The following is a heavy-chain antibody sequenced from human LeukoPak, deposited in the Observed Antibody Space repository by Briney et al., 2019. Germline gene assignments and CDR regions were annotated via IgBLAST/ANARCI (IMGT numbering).Heavy chain of an antibody. J-gene: IGHJ4*02. CDR2: ISESGGGSYSGGGT. V-gene: IGHV3-23*01. D-gene: IGHD1-26*01. Sequence: GGSLRLSCAASGFTSSSYAMTWVRQAPGKGLEWVSTISESGGGSYSGGGTYYGDSVKGRFIISKDGSTNTLCLQMESLRADDXXXXXXXXXXXXHLGALDYWGQGALVTVSX. CDR3: XXXXXXHLGALDY. CDR1: GFTSSSYA.